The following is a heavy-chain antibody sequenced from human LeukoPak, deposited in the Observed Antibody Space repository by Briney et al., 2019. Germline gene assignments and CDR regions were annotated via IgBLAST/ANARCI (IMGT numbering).Heavy chain of an antibody. Sequence: SETLPLTCTVSGGSISSHYWSWIRQPAGKGLEWFGRIYSSGTTNYNPSLKSRVTMSVDTSKNQFSLKLSSVTAADTAVYYCARASYSGNRYFDLWGRGTLVTVSS. CDR1: GGSISSHY. V-gene: IGHV4-4*07. D-gene: IGHD3-10*01. CDR2: IYSSGTT. J-gene: IGHJ2*01. CDR3: ARASYSGNRYFDL.